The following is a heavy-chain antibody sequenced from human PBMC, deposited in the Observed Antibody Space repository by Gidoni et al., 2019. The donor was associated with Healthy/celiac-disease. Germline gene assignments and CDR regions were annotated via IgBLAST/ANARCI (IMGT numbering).Heavy chain of an antibody. J-gene: IGHJ6*02. CDR1: GYTFTSYA. V-gene: IGHV7-4-1*02. D-gene: IGHD6-13*01. CDR2: INTNTGNP. Sequence: QVQLVQSGSELKKPGASVKVSCKASGYTFTSYAMNWVRQAPGQGLEWMGWINTNTGNPTYAQGFTGRFVFSLDTSVSTAYLQISSLKAEDTAVYYCARDATRSIAAAGIWSNYFYYYGMDVWGQGTTVTVSS. CDR3: ARDATRSIAAAGIWSNYFYYYGMDV.